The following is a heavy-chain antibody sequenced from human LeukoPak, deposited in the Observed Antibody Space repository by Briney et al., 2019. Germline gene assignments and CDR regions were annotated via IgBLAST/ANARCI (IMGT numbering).Heavy chain of an antibody. D-gene: IGHD6-13*01. CDR1: GFTFSSYS. V-gene: IGHV3-48*04. J-gene: IGHJ4*02. CDR3: ARAGLAAAGTRGYFDY. CDR2: ISSSSSTI. Sequence: GGSLRLSCAASGFTFSSYSMNWVRQAPGKGLEWVSYISSSSSTIYYADSVKGRFTISRDNAKNSLYLQMNSLRAEDTAVYYCARAGLAAAGTRGYFDYWGQGTLVTVSS.